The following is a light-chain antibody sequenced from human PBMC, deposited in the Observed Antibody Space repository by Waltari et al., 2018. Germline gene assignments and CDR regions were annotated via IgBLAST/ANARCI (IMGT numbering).Light chain of an antibody. V-gene: IGKV1-39*01. CDR2: AAS. CDR1: QSISSS. CDR3: QQSYSTPLT. Sequence: DIQMTQSPSSLSASVGDRVTIPCRASQSISSSLNWYQQKPGKAPNLLISAASSLQSGVPSRFSGSGYGTDFTLTISSLQPEDFATYYCQQSYSTPLTFGGGTK. J-gene: IGKJ4*01.